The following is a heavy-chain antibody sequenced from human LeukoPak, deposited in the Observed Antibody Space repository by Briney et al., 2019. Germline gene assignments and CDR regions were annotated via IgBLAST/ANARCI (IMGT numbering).Heavy chain of an antibody. J-gene: IGHJ6*02. Sequence: ALVKVSCKASGYTFTSYAMHWVRQAPGQRLEWMGWINAGNGNTKYSQKFQGRVTITRDTSASTAYMELSSLRSEDTAVYYCASSAYGDYVDYYYGMDVWGQGTTVTVSS. CDR1: GYTFTSYA. CDR3: ASSAYGDYVDYYYGMDV. D-gene: IGHD4-17*01. CDR2: INAGNGNT. V-gene: IGHV1-3*01.